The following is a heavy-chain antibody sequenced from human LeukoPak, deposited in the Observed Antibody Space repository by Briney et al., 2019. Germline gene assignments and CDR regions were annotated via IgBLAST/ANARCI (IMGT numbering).Heavy chain of an antibody. J-gene: IGHJ4*02. CDR2: IYYSGST. V-gene: IGHV4-59*01. Sequence: PSETLSLTCTVSGGSISSYYWSWIRQSPGKGLEWIGYIYYSGSTNYNPSLKSRVTISVDTSKNQFSLKLSSVTAADTAVYYCARGSIVVVPAAIMPYFDYWGQGTLVTVSS. CDR3: ARGSIVVVPAAIMPYFDY. D-gene: IGHD2-2*01. CDR1: GGSISSYY.